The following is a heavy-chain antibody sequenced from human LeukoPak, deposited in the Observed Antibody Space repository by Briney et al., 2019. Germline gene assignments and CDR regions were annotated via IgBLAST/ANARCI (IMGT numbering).Heavy chain of an antibody. CDR3: ARDWLVAAAGLDY. V-gene: IGHV1-69*05. J-gene: IGHJ4*02. D-gene: IGHD6-13*01. CDR2: IIPIFGTA. CDR1: GGTFSSYA. Sequence: SVKVSCKASGGTFSSYAISWVRQAPGQGLEWMGRIIPIFGTANYAQKFQGRVTITTDESTSTAYMELSRLVSEDTSMYNCARDWLVAAAGLDYWGQGTLVTFSS.